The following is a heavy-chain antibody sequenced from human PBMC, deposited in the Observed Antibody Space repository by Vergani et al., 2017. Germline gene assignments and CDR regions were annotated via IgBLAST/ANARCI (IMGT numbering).Heavy chain of an antibody. CDR1: GFTFSNYA. V-gene: IGHV3-23*01. J-gene: IGHJ3*02. CDR3: ARDHYGDGAFDI. Sequence: EVQLLESGGGLVQPGGSLRLSCAASGFTFSNYAMSWVRQAPGKGLEWVSGISGSGGSTYYADSVKGRFTISRDNSKNTLYLQMNSLRAEDTAVYYCARDHYGDGAFDIWGQGTMVTVSS. CDR2: ISGSGGST. D-gene: IGHD4-17*01.